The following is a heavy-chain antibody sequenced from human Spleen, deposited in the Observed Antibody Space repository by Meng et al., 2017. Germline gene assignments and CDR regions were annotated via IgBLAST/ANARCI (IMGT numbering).Heavy chain of an antibody. J-gene: IGHJ6*02. V-gene: IGHV3-21*01. D-gene: IGHD2-21*02. CDR2: ISASSRYI. Sequence: GGSLRLSCAASGFPFSFYAMSWVRQAPGKGLEWVSSISASSRYIYDSDSVKGRFTISRDTAKNSLYLQMNSLRDEDTAVYYCARGRDSAKYGMDVWGQGTTVTVSS. CDR3: ARGRDSAKYGMDV. CDR1: GFPFSFYA.